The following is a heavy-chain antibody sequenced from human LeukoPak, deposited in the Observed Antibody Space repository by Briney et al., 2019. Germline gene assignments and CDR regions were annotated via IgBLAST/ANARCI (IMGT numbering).Heavy chain of an antibody. CDR2: LYSDGNT. V-gene: IGHV3-53*01. CDR3: ARGVEPLAANTLAY. D-gene: IGHD1-14*01. Sequence: GGSLRLSCAASGFTVITNDMTWVRQAPGKGLEWVSVLYSDGNTKYADSVQGRFTISRDNSKNTLYLEMNSLSPDDAAVYYCARGVEPLAANTLAYWGQGTLVTASS. CDR1: GFTVITND. J-gene: IGHJ4*02.